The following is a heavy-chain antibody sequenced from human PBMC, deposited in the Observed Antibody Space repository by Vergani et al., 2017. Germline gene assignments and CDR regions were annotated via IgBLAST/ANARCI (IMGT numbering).Heavy chain of an antibody. CDR2: IYSGGST. V-gene: IGHV3-66*01. Sequence: EVQLVESGGGLVQPGGSLRLSCAASGFTFSSYWMHWVRQAPGKGLEWVSVIYSGGSTYYADSVKGRFTISRDNAKNSLYLQMNSLGAEDTAVYYCAREVGLRYLSPWGQGTLVTVSS. CDR1: GFTFSSYW. D-gene: IGHD2-21*02. J-gene: IGHJ5*02. CDR3: AREVGLRYLSP.